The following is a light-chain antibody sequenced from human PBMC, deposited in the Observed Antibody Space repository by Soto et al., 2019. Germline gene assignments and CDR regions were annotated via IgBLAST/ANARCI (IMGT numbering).Light chain of an antibody. CDR3: SSFTSSILYV. CDR2: EVT. CDR1: SSDIGGHNY. Sequence: QSVLTRPASVSGSLGQSITISCTGTSSDIGGHNYVSWYQQHPGKAPKLLLYEVTTRPSGVSNRFSGSKSGNTASLTISGLHPEDEADYYCSSFTSSILYVFGSGTKVTVL. J-gene: IGLJ1*01. V-gene: IGLV2-14*01.